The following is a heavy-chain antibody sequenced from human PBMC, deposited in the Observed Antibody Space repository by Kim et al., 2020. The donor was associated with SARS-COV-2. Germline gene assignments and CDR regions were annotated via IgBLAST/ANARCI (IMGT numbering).Heavy chain of an antibody. J-gene: IGHJ5*02. CDR3: ARSVAVAGTNWFDP. V-gene: IGHV3-74*01. Sequence: ADSVKGRFTISRDNAKNTLYLQMNSLRAEDTAVYYCARSVAVAGTNWFDPWGQGTLVTVSS. D-gene: IGHD6-19*01.